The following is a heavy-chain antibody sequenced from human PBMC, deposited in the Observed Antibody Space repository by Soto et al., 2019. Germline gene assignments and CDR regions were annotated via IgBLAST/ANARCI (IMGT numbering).Heavy chain of an antibody. J-gene: IGHJ4*02. Sequence: PSETLSLTCTVSGDSITTGYYYWGWIRQPPGKGLEWIGSIFHSGNSYYNPSLKSRVTISVDTSKNQFSLKLSSVTAADTAVYYCMLGSGWQDFDYWGQGTLVT. CDR3: MLGSGWQDFDY. V-gene: IGHV4-39*01. CDR1: GDSITTGYYY. CDR2: IFHSGNS. D-gene: IGHD3-22*01.